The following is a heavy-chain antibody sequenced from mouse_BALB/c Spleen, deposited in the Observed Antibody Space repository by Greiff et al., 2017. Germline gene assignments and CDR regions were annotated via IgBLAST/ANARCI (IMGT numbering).Heavy chain of an antibody. CDR1: GYAFSSYW. D-gene: IGHD1-1*01. CDR3: ARDTTVVDYYAMDY. CDR2: IYPGDGDT. Sequence: QVHVKQSGAELVRPGSSVKISCKASGYAFSSYWMNWVKQRPGQGLEWIGQIYPGDGDTNYNGKFKGKATLTADKSSSTAYMQLSSLTSEDSAVYFCARDTTVVDYYAMDYWGQGTSVTVSS. V-gene: IGHV1-80*01. J-gene: IGHJ4*01.